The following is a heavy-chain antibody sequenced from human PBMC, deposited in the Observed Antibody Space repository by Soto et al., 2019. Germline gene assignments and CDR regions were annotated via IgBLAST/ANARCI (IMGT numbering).Heavy chain of an antibody. CDR2: IYYSGST. CDR1: GGSVSNGDYY. Sequence: SETLSLTCTGSGGSVSNGDYYWSWIRQPPGKGLEWIGYIYYSGSTFYNPSLKSRVTISIDTSKNQFSLKLSSVTAADTAVYYCARSHITIFGVVIIPRYFDYWGQGTLVTVSS. J-gene: IGHJ4*02. D-gene: IGHD3-3*01. V-gene: IGHV4-30-4*01. CDR3: ARSHITIFGVVIIPRYFDY.